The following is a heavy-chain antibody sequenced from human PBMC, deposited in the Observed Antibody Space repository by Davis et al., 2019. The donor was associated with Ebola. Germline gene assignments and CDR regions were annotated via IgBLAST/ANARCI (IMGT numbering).Heavy chain of an antibody. V-gene: IGHV1-18*04. CDR3: VATKAGAPRYNLDS. J-gene: IGHJ4*02. D-gene: IGHD1-14*01. CDR1: GYTFTNYG. CDR2: ISVYDGKT. Sequence: AASVKVSCKASGYTFTNYGISWVRQAPGQGLEWMGWISVYDGKTNYAQKFQGRVIMTTDRSTSTAHLELRSLRSDDTAVYFWVATKAGAPRYNLDSWGQGSLVTVSS.